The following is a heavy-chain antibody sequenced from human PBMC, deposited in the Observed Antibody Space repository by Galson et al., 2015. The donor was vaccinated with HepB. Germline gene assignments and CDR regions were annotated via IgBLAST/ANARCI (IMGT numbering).Heavy chain of an antibody. CDR1: GFAFSSYA. CDR3: VKDVSSSWGFDY. V-gene: IGHV3-64D*06. J-gene: IGHJ4*02. D-gene: IGHD6-13*01. Sequence: SLRLSCAASGFAFSSYAMHWVRQAPGKGLEYVSAISSNGGSTYYADSVKGRFTISRDNSKNTLYLQMSSLRAEDTAVYYCVKDVSSSWGFDYWGQGTLVTVSS. CDR2: ISSNGGST.